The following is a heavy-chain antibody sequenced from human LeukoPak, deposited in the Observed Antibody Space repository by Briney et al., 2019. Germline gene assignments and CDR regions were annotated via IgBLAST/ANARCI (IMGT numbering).Heavy chain of an antibody. J-gene: IGHJ4*02. D-gene: IGHD4-17*01. CDR3: AKELTTERTPGVDS. CDR2: ISGSGDTT. CDR1: GFTFSSFV. V-gene: IGHV3-23*01. Sequence: GGSLRLSCAVSGFTFSSFVLSWVRQAPGKGLEWVSAISGSGDTTFYADSVKGRFTISRDNSKKTLYLQVNSLRAEDTAVYFCAKELTTERTPGVDSWGQGTLVTVSS.